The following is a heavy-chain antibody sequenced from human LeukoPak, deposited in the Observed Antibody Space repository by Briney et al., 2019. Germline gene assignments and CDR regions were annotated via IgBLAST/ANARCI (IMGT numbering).Heavy chain of an antibody. D-gene: IGHD6-13*01. CDR2: INAGNGNT. Sequence: ASVKVSCKASGYTFNNYAMYWVRQAPGQRLEWMGWINAGNGNTKYSQKLQGRVTITRDTSASTAYMELSSLRSEDTAVYYCARGVSSSSWYTVNYFDYWGQGTLVTVSS. V-gene: IGHV1-3*01. CDR3: ARGVSSSSWYTVNYFDY. CDR1: GYTFNNYA. J-gene: IGHJ4*02.